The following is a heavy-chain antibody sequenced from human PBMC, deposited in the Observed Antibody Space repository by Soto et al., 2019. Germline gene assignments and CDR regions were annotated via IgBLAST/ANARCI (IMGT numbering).Heavy chain of an antibody. CDR2: INPAGGTK. CDR3: ARAECSDTNCLTAYYSYGLDV. CDR1: GFTFSNSE. V-gene: IGHV3-48*03. J-gene: IGHJ6*02. Sequence: EVQLVESGGGLVQPGGSLRLSCAASGFTFSNSEMHWVRQAPGKGLEWVSYINPAGGTKYYAESVKGRFTISRDNAGKLLFLQMNSLRAEDTAVYYCARAECSDTNCLTAYYSYGLDVWGQGTTVTVSS. D-gene: IGHD2-2*01.